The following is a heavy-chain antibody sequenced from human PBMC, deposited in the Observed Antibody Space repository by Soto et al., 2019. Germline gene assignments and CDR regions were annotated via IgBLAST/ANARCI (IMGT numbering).Heavy chain of an antibody. CDR1: GASISSDGYY. Sequence: PSETLSLTCTVSGASISSDGYYWSWIRQHPGKGLEWIAYIYYSGFTYYNPSLKSRLTISRDTSKNQFSLKLSSVTAADTAVYYCASGAPYWHYFDYWRQRTRVTVSS. CDR2: IYYSGFT. D-gene: IGHD2-8*02. CDR3: ASGAPYWHYFDY. J-gene: IGHJ4*02. V-gene: IGHV4-31*03.